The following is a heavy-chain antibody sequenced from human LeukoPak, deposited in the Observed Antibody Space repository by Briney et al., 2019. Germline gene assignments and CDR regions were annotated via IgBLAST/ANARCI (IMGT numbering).Heavy chain of an antibody. CDR3: ARGFMIFGVVNDAFDI. J-gene: IGHJ3*02. CDR2: IDSDGSST. CDR1: GFTFSDYW. D-gene: IGHD3-3*01. Sequence: PGGSRRLSCAASGFTFSDYWMHWVRQAPGKGLVWVSRIDSDGSSTSNADSGKGRFTISRNNAKNTVYLQVNSLRAEDTAVYYCARGFMIFGVVNDAFDIWGQGTMVTVSS. V-gene: IGHV3-74*01.